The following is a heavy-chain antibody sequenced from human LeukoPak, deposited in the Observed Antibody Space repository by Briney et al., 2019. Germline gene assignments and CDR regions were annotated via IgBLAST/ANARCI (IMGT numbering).Heavy chain of an antibody. D-gene: IGHD4-11*01. V-gene: IGHV4-59*08. J-gene: IGHJ4*02. Sequence: SETLSLTCTVSSGSISPYYWSWIWQPPGKGLGWIGYIYYSGSTNYNPSLKSRLTLSVDTSENQFSLKLSSVTAADTAVYYCARHRHSHPYYFDYWGQGTLVTVSS. CDR3: ARHRHSHPYYFDY. CDR1: SGSISPYY. CDR2: IYYSGST.